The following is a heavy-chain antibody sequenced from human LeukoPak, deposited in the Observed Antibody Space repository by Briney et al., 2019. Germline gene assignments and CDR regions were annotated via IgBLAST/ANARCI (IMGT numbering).Heavy chain of an antibody. V-gene: IGHV4-30-4*08. CDR1: GGSISSGDYY. D-gene: IGHD6-25*01. CDR2: IYYSGST. Sequence: SQTLSLTCTVSGGSISSGDYYWSWIRQPPGKGLEWIGYIYYSGSTYYNPSLKSRVTISVDTSKNQFSLRLSSLTAADTAVYHCARGRVVAASLRFWGQGTLVTVSS. CDR3: ARGRVVAASLRF. J-gene: IGHJ4*02.